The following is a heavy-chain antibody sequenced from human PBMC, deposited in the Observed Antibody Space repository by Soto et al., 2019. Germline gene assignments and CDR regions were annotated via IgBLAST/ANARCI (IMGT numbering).Heavy chain of an antibody. J-gene: IGHJ4*02. CDR1: GYTFTTYG. Sequence: ASVKVSCKASGYTFTTYGISWVRQAPGQGLEWMGWISVYNGDTKYAQKVQGRVTMTRDTSTSTAYMEVRSLRSDDTAVYYCARSTVAASFDLWGQGTLVTVSS. CDR2: ISVYNGDT. CDR3: ARSTVAASFDL. V-gene: IGHV1-18*01. D-gene: IGHD6-19*01.